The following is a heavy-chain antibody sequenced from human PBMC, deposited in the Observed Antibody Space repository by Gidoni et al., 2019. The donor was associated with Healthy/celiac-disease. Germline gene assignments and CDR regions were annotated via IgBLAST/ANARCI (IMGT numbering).Heavy chain of an antibody. CDR3: AKVSPVVVAATNFFDY. D-gene: IGHD2-15*01. CDR1: GFTFSSYA. Sequence: EVQLLESGGGLVQPGGSLRLSCAASGFTFSSYAMSWVRQAPGKGLEWVSAISGSGGSTYYADSVKGRFTISRDNSKNTLYLQMNSLRAEDTAVYYCAKVSPVVVAATNFFDYWGQGTLVTVSS. V-gene: IGHV3-23*01. CDR2: ISGSGGST. J-gene: IGHJ4*02.